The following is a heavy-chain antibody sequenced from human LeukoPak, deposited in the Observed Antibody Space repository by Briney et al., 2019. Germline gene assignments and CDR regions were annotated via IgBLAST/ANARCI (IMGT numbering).Heavy chain of an antibody. J-gene: IGHJ4*02. Sequence: PGGSLRLSCAASGFTFSSYAMSWVRQAPGKGLEWVSAISGSGGSTYYADSVKGRFTISRDNSKNTLYLQMNSLRAEDTAVYYCAKESYYYDSSGYWPFDYWGQGTLVTVSS. D-gene: IGHD3-22*01. CDR3: AKESYYYDSSGYWPFDY. V-gene: IGHV3-23*01. CDR1: GFTFSSYA. CDR2: ISGSGGST.